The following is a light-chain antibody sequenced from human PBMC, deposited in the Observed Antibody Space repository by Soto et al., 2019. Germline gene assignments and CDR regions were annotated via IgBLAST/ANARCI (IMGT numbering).Light chain of an antibody. CDR1: QSVSSS. CDR2: DAS. CDR3: QQRSNWPRT. J-gene: IGKJ1*01. V-gene: IGKV3-11*01. Sequence: EIVLTQSPSTLSLSPGERPTLSCRATQSVSSSLAWYQQKPGQAPRLRIYDASTRATGIPARFSGSGSGTDFTLTISSLEPEDFAVYYCQQRSNWPRTFGQGTKVDI.